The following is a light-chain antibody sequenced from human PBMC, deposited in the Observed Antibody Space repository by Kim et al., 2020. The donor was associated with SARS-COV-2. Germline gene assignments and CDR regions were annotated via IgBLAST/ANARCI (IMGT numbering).Light chain of an antibody. CDR2: GKS. CDR1: SLRSYF. CDR3: NSRDSSGNHYVWV. V-gene: IGLV3-19*01. Sequence: SSELTQDPAVSVALGQTVRITCQGDSLRSYFATWYQQKPGQAPVLVIYGKSNRPSGIPDRFSGSSSGNTASLTITGAQAEDEADYYCNSRDSSGNHYVWV. J-gene: IGLJ3*02.